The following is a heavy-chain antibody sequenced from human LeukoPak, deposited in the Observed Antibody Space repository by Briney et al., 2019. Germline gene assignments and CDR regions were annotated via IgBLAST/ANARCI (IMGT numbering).Heavy chain of an antibody. Sequence: ASVKVSCKASGYTFTSYFMHWVRQAPGQGLEWMGIINPSAGNTRYAQKFQGRVTLTRDTSTSTVYMEPSSLRSEDTAVYYCAREEEGGTFDYWGQGTLVTVSS. V-gene: IGHV1-46*01. CDR3: AREEEGGTFDY. J-gene: IGHJ4*02. CDR1: GYTFTSYF. D-gene: IGHD3-16*01. CDR2: INPSAGNT.